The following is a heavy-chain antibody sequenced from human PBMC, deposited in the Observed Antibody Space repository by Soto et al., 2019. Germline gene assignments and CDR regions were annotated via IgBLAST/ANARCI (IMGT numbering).Heavy chain of an antibody. CDR1: GFTFSSYA. J-gene: IGHJ4*02. V-gene: IGHV3-23*01. D-gene: IGHD5-12*01. CDR3: AKGVRSWLDSGYDDY. CDR2: ISGSGGST. Sequence: GGSLRLSCAASGFTFSSYAMSWVRQAPGKGLEWVSAISGSGGSTYYADSVKGRFTISRDNSKNTMYLQMNSLRAEDTAVYYCAKGVRSWLDSGYDDYWGQGTLVTVSS.